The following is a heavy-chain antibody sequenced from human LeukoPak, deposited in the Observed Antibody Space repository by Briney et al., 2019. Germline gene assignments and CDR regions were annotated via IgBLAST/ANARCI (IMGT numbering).Heavy chain of an antibody. CDR2: ITPIFGTA. CDR3: AREWGLESSGYFYAY. CDR1: GGTFSRFT. Sequence: PVKVSCKASGGTFSRFTISWVRQAPGQGFEWMGGITPIFGTANFAQKFQGRVSITADESTSTAFMELSSLRSEDTAVYYCAREWGLESSGYFYAYWGQGTLVTVSS. V-gene: IGHV1-69*13. J-gene: IGHJ4*02. D-gene: IGHD3-22*01.